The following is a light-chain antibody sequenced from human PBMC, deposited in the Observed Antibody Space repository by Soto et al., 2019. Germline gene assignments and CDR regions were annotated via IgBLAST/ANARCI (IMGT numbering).Light chain of an antibody. Sequence: EVVLTQSPDTLSLSPGEGATLSCRASQSVSSGYLAWYQQKPGQAPRLLIYGASSRATGIPDRVSGSGSGTDFTLTISRVEPEDFAVYYCQKYGGSPFFGGGTKVEI. CDR1: QSVSSGY. J-gene: IGKJ4*01. V-gene: IGKV3-20*01. CDR2: GAS. CDR3: QKYGGSPF.